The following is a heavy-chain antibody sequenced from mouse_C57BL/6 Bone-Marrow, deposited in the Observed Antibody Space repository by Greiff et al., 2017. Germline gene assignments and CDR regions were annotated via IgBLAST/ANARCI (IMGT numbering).Heavy chain of an antibody. CDR1: GFNIKDDY. CDR2: IDPENGDT. D-gene: IGHD1-1*01. Sequence: VQLQQSGAELVRPGASVKLSCTASGFNIKDDYMHWVKQRPEQGLEWIGWIDPENGDTEYASKFQGKATITADTSSNTAYLQLSSLTSEDTAVYYCTTYYYGIWGQGTTLTVSS. V-gene: IGHV14-4*01. CDR3: TTYYYGI. J-gene: IGHJ2*01.